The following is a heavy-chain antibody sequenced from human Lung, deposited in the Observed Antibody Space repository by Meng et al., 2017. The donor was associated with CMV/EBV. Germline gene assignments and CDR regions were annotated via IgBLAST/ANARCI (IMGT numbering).Heavy chain of an antibody. J-gene: IGHJ5*02. Sequence: SVXVSXKASGGTFSSYAIRWVRQAPGQGLEWMGGIIPIFGTANYAQKFQGRVTITTDESTSTAYMELSSLRSEDTAVYYRARDRPITIFGVGQSQWCDPWXQGTXVTVSS. V-gene: IGHV1-69*05. CDR1: GGTFSSYA. CDR3: ARDRPITIFGVGQSQWCDP. CDR2: IIPIFGTA. D-gene: IGHD3-3*01.